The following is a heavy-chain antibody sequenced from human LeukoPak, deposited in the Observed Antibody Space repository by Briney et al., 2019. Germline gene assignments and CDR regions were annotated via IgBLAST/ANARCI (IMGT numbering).Heavy chain of an antibody. CDR2: IYHSGST. J-gene: IGHJ4*02. V-gene: IGHV4-38-2*02. CDR3: ARDLLKSHDSSGYSVDY. D-gene: IGHD3-22*01. Sequence: SETLSLTCTVSGGSISSGYYWGWIRQPPGKGLEWIGSIYHSGSTYYNPSLKSRVTISVDTSKNQFSLKLSSVTAADTAVYYCARDLLKSHDSSGYSVDYWGQGTLVTVSS. CDR1: GGSISSGYY.